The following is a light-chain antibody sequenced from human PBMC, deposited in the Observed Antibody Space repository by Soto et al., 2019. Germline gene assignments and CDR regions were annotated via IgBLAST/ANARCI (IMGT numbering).Light chain of an antibody. CDR1: QSVLYSSNNKNY. CDR2: WAS. V-gene: IGKV4-1*01. Sequence: DIVMTQSPDSLAVSLGERATINCKSSQSVLYSSNNKNYLAWYQQKPGQPPKLLIYWASTRESGVPDRFSGSGSWTDFTLTISSLQAEDVAVYYCQQYYSTPLTFGGGTKVEI. J-gene: IGKJ4*01. CDR3: QQYYSTPLT.